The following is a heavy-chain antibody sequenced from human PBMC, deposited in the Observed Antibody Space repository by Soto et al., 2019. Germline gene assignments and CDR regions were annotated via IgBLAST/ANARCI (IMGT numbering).Heavy chain of an antibody. J-gene: IGHJ4*02. CDR2: ISGSGGST. Sequence: GGSLRLSCAASGFTFSSYAMSWVRQAPGKGLEWVSGISGSGGSTYYADSVKGRFPISRDNSKNTLYVQMNSLRDEDTAVYYCAKGVDYDFWSSYRGLDYWGQGTLVTVSS. CDR3: AKGVDYDFWSSYRGLDY. D-gene: IGHD3-3*01. CDR1: GFTFSSYA. V-gene: IGHV3-23*01.